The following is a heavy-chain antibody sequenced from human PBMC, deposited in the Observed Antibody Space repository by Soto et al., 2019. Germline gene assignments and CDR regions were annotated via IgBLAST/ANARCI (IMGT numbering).Heavy chain of an antibody. Sequence: GGSLRLSCAASGFTFDDYAMHWVRQAPGKGLEWVSGISWNSGSIGYADSVKGRFTISRDNAKNSLYLQMNGLRAEDTALYYCAKDAITMVRGFISYYGMDVWGQGTTVTVSS. D-gene: IGHD3-10*01. V-gene: IGHV3-9*01. CDR2: ISWNSGSI. J-gene: IGHJ6*02. CDR1: GFTFDDYA. CDR3: AKDAITMVRGFISYYGMDV.